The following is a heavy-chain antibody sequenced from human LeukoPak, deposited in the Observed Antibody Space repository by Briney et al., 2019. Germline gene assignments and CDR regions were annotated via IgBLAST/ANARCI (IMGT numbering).Heavy chain of an antibody. CDR2: INHSGST. V-gene: IGHV4-34*01. Sequence: SETLSLTCAVYGGSFSGYYWSWIRQPPGKGLEWIGEINHSGSTHYNPSLRSRVTISVDTSKDQFSLKLSSVTAADTAVYYCARQGVVGATVYFQHWGQGTLVTVPS. D-gene: IGHD2-15*01. CDR3: ARQGVVGATVYFQH. CDR1: GGSFSGYY. J-gene: IGHJ1*01.